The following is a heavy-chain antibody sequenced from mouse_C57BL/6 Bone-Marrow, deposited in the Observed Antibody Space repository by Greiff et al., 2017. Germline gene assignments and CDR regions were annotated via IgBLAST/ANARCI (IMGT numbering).Heavy chain of an antibody. CDR1: GFNIKDDY. Sequence: EVQRVESGAELVRPGASVKLSCTASGFNIKDDYLHWVKPRPEQGLEWIGWIDPENGDTEYASKFQGKATITADTSSNTAYLQLSSLTSEDTAVYYCTTRQLDHYYAMDYWGQGTSVTVSS. J-gene: IGHJ4*01. CDR2: IDPENGDT. V-gene: IGHV14-4*01. D-gene: IGHD6-1*02. CDR3: TTRQLDHYYAMDY.